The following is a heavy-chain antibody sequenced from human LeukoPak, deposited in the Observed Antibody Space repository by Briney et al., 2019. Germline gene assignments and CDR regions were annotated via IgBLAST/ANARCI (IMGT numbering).Heavy chain of an antibody. CDR2: INSDGSST. V-gene: IGHV3-74*01. Sequence: GSLRLSCAASGFTFSSYWMHWVRQAPGKGLVWVSRINSDGSSTSYADSVKGRFTISRDNAKNTLYLQMNSLRAEDTAVYYCARDRGRRRDGYNYPFDYWGQGTLVTVSS. CDR3: ARDRGRRRDGYNYPFDY. CDR1: GFTFSSYW. J-gene: IGHJ4*02. D-gene: IGHD5-24*01.